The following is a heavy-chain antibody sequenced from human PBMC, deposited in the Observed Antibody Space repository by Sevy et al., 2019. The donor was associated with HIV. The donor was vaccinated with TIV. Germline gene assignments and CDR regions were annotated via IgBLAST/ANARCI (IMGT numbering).Heavy chain of an antibody. V-gene: IGHV3-33*06. CDR3: AKGTVPYSSGWYYYYYYYMDV. Sequence: GGSLRLSCAASGFSLSSYAMHWVRQAPGKGLEWVAVIWNDGSNKYYADSVKGRFTISRDNSKNTLYLQMNSLRAEDTAVYYCAKGTVPYSSGWYYYYYYYMDVWGKGPTVTVSS. CDR2: IWNDGSNK. CDR1: GFSLSSYA. D-gene: IGHD6-19*01. J-gene: IGHJ6*03.